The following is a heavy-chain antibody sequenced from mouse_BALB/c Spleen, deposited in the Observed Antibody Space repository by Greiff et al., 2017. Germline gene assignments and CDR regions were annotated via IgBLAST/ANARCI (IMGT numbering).Heavy chain of an antibody. D-gene: IGHD2-2*01. Sequence: EVQLVESGPGLVKPSQSLSLTCTVTGYSITSDYAWNWIRQFPGNKLEWMGYISYSGSTSYNPSLKSRISITRDTSKNQFFLQLNSVTTEDTATYYCARGGLEGAWFAYWGQGTLVTVSA. CDR2: ISYSGST. V-gene: IGHV3-2*02. CDR3: ARGGLEGAWFAY. CDR1: GYSITSDYA. J-gene: IGHJ3*01.